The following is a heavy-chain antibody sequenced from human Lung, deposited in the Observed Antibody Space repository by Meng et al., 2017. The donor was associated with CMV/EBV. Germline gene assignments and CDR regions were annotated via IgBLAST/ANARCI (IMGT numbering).Heavy chain of an antibody. CDR1: GYTFTDYY. CDR2: VDPEDGET. V-gene: IGHV1-69-2*01. D-gene: IGHD5-18*01. CDR3: VTGGGDGYGYLGK. J-gene: IGHJ1*01. Sequence: VKVSCXAYGYTFTDYYIHWVRQAPGKGFEWMGLVDPEDGETKYAEKIQGRITITVDASKGTAQMELRSLRSDDTAVFYCVTGGGDGYGYLGKWGQGILVVVSS.